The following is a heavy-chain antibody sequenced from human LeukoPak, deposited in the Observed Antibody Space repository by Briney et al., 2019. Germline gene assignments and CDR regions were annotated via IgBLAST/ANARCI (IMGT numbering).Heavy chain of an antibody. V-gene: IGHV4-34*01. D-gene: IGHD3-10*01. J-gene: IGHJ3*02. CDR3: ARVFATLVLVRGVIIRHDAFDI. CDR1: GGSFSGYY. CDR2: INHSGST. Sequence: PSETLSLTCAVYGGSFSGYYWSWIRQPPGKGLEWIAEINHSGSTNYNPSLKSRVTISVDTSKNQFSLKLSSVTAADTAVYYCARVFATLVLVRGVIIRHDAFDIWGQGTMVTVSS.